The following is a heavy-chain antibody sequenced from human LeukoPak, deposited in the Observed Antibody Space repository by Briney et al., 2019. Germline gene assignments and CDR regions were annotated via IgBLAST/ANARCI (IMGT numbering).Heavy chain of an antibody. J-gene: IGHJ4*02. Sequence: GGSLRLSCAASGFTFSSYAMSWVRQAPGKGLEWVSAISGSGGSTYYADSVKGRFTISRDNSKNTLYLQMNSLRAEDTTVYYCAKRQYQLLYSLDYWGQGTLVTVSS. V-gene: IGHV3-23*01. CDR3: AKRQYQLLYSLDY. CDR2: ISGSGGST. CDR1: GFTFSSYA. D-gene: IGHD2-2*02.